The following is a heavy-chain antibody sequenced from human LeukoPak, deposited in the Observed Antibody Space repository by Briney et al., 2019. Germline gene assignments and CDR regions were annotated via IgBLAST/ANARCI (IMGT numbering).Heavy chain of an antibody. CDR2: TNTDGSST. CDR3: YGANPEH. J-gene: IGHJ1*01. D-gene: IGHD4-23*01. CDR1: GFTFSSYW. V-gene: IGHV3-74*03. Sequence: SGGSLRLSCAASGFTFSSYWMHWVRQAPGKGLVWVSGTNTDGSSTMYADSVKGRFTIARDNAKNTLYLQMNSLRAEDTGVYYCYGANPEHSGQGTLVTVSS.